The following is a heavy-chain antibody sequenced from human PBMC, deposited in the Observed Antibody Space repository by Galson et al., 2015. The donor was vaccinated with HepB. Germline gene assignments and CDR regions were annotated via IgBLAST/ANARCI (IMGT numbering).Heavy chain of an antibody. CDR2: IPSGGGDT. CDR1: GFAFSNYA. V-gene: IGHV3-23*01. CDR3: ARSIYGSRSLPYFDY. D-gene: IGHD3-10*01. Sequence: SLRLSCAASGFAFSNYAMSWVRQAPGKGLERVSVIPSGGGDTDYADSVKGRFTISRDNSEHTLYLQMNSLRAEDTAVYFCARSIYGSRSLPYFDYWGQGTLVTVSS. J-gene: IGHJ4*02.